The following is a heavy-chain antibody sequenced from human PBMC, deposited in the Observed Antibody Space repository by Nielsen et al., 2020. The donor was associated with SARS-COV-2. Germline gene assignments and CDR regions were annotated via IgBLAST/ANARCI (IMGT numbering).Heavy chain of an antibody. CDR3: ARTYYYDSSGYYYDY. V-gene: IGHV1-69*06. Sequence: SVKVSCKASGGTFSSYAISWVRQAPGQGLDWMGGIIPIFGTANYAQKFQGRVTITADKSTSTAYMELSSLRSEDTAVYYCARTYYYDSSGYYYDYWGQGTLVTVSS. CDR1: GGTFSSYA. CDR2: IIPIFGTA. J-gene: IGHJ4*02. D-gene: IGHD3-22*01.